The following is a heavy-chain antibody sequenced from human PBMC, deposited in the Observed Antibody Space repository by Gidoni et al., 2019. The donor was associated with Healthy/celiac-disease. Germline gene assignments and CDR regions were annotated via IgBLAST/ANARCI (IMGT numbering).Heavy chain of an antibody. CDR3: ASSLTMVQGVIGY. CDR1: GGSISSGSYY. V-gene: IGHV4-61*02. CDR2: IYTSGST. Sequence: QVQLQESGPGLVKPSQTLSLTCTVSGGSISSGSYYWSWIRQPAGKGLEWIGRIYTSGSTNYNPSLKSRVTMSVDTSKNQFSLKLSSVTAADTAVYYCASSLTMVQGVIGYWGQGTLVTVSS. D-gene: IGHD3-10*01. J-gene: IGHJ4*02.